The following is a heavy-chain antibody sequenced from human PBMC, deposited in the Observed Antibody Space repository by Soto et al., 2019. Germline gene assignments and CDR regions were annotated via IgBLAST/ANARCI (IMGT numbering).Heavy chain of an antibody. V-gene: IGHV1-69*19. CDR2: TIPVFETT. CDR3: ILGFSSSGKDFFDY. Sequence: QVHVVQSGAEMKRPGSSVKVSCKASGGTYSRYAFNWVRQAPGQGPEWMGGTIPVFETTNLAQKFQGRVILSAAEVTITADLELSGLRHADTAFYYCILGFSSSGKDFFDYWGQGTLVSVAS. D-gene: IGHD6-6*01. J-gene: IGHJ4*02. CDR1: GGTYSRYA.